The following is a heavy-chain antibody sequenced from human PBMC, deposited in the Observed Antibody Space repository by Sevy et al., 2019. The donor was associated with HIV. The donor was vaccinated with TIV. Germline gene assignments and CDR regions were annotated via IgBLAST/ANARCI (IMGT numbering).Heavy chain of an antibody. CDR3: ARSWVSGSYAPFDY. V-gene: IGHV4-38-2*01. D-gene: IGHD3-16*01. CDR1: GYSISSGYH. J-gene: IGHJ4*02. Sequence: SETLSLTCVVSGYSISSGYHWGWIRQSPGKGLEWIGSIHDSEGTYYNPSLKSRVTISVDTSNNEFSLKLTSVTAADTAVYYCARSWVSGSYAPFDYWGQGTLVTVSS. CDR2: IHDSEGT.